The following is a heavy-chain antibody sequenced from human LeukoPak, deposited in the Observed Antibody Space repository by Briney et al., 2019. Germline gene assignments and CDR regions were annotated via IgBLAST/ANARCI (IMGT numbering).Heavy chain of an antibody. D-gene: IGHD4-17*01. CDR3: ARDPNGDYLGAFDF. CDR2: IRGSGDIT. Sequence: GGSLRLSCAASGFTFSSDAMIWVRQAPGKGLEWVSAIRGSGDITLYADSVKGRFTISRDNSKNTLYLQMNRLRGEDTAVYYCARDPNGDYLGAFDFRGQGTMASVSS. V-gene: IGHV3-23*01. J-gene: IGHJ3*01. CDR1: GFTFSSDA.